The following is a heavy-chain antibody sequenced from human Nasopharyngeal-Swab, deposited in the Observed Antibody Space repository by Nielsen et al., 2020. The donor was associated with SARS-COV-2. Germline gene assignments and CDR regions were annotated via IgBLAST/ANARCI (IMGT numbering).Heavy chain of an antibody. CDR3: ARDSRVVVPAALYYYYGMDV. CDR2: IKQDGSEK. Sequence: GVLKISCAASGFTFSSYWMSWVRQAPGKGLEWVANIKQDGSEKYYVDSVKGRFTISRDNAKNSLYLQMNSLRAEDTAVYYCARDSRVVVPAALYYYYGMDVWGQGTTVTVSS. CDR1: GFTFSSYW. D-gene: IGHD2-2*01. J-gene: IGHJ6*02. V-gene: IGHV3-7*01.